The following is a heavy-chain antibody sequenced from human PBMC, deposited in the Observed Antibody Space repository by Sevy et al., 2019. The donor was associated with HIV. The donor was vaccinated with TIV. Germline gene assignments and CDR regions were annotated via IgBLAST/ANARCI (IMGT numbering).Heavy chain of an antibody. J-gene: IGHJ6*02. V-gene: IGHV3-30*18. D-gene: IGHD1-26*01. Sequence: GGSLRLSCIGSGFSFSHYGIHWVRQAPGKGLDWVALISHDGINEYYADSVKGRFTISRDNSKNTVYLEINSLRNEDTAIYFCANAYSGSYAHSYLYALDVWGQGTTVTVSS. CDR3: ANAYSGSYAHSYLYALDV. CDR1: GFSFSHYG. CDR2: ISHDGINE.